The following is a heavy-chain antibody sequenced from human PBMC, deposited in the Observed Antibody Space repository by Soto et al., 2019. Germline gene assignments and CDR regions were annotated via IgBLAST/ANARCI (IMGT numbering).Heavy chain of an antibody. V-gene: IGHV4-4*02. Sequence: SETLSLTCAVPGVSISSGNWWTWVRQSPQRGLEYIGEIFHDGTANYYPSFERRVAISVDTSKNQFSLKLTSVTAADTAIYFCARLVYDTRLNYMYFDFWGQGTLVTVSS. CDR1: GVSISSGNW. J-gene: IGHJ4*02. CDR2: IFHDGTA. CDR3: ARLVYDTRLNYMYFDF. D-gene: IGHD3-10*01.